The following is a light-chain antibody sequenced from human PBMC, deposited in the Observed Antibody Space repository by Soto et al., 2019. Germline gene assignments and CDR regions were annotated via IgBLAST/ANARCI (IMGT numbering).Light chain of an antibody. CDR3: QKYSSVPV. Sequence: DIQMTQSPTSLSASVGDSVTITCRASQGIRNFVAWYQQKPGKAPKLLIYAASTLQSGITSRFSGSGSGTDFSLTINSLTPEDGATYSCQKYSSVPVFGPGTKVEIK. CDR1: QGIRNF. J-gene: IGKJ3*01. V-gene: IGKV1-27*01. CDR2: AAS.